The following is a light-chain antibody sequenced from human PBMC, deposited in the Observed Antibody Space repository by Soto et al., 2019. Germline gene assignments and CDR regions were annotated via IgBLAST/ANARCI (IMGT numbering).Light chain of an antibody. J-gene: IGKJ4*01. CDR2: GAS. CDR3: QQYDSVPLT. Sequence: EIVLTQSPGTLSLSPGERATLSCRASQSVSSSYLAWYQQKPGQAPRLLIYGASSRATGIPDRFSGSGSGTDFTFTISSLQPEDIATYYCQQYDSVPLTFGGGTKVDIK. V-gene: IGKV3-20*01. CDR1: QSVSSSY.